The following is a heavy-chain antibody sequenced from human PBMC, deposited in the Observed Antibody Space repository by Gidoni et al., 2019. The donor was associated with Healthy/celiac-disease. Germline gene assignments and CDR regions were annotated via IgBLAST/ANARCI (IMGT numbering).Heavy chain of an antibody. V-gene: IGHV4-39*07. CDR2: IYYSGST. CDR3: AGVSGWNGDYFDY. D-gene: IGHD6-19*01. J-gene: IGHJ4*02. CDR1: GGSISSSSYY. Sequence: QLQLQESAPGLVKPSETLSLTCSVSGGSISSSSYYWGWIRQPPGKGLEWIGSIYYSGSTYYNPSLKSRVTISVDTSKNQFSLKLSSVTAADTAVYYCAGVSGWNGDYFDYWGQGTLVTVSS.